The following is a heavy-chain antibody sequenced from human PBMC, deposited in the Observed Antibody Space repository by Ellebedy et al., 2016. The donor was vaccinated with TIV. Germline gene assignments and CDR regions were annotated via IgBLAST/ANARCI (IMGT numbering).Heavy chain of an antibody. CDR3: ARDYHYRFWSGYPFDY. CDR1: GFTFSTYW. V-gene: IGHV3-74*01. D-gene: IGHD3-3*01. Sequence: PGGSLRLSCAASGFTFSTYWMHRVRQAPGKGLVWVSRINLDGISTTYADSVKGRFTISRDNAKNTLYLQMDSLRAEDTAVYYCARDYHYRFWSGYPFDYWGQGTLVTVSS. CDR2: INLDGIST. J-gene: IGHJ4*02.